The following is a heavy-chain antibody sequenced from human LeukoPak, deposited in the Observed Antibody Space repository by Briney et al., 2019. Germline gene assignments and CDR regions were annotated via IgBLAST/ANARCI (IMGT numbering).Heavy chain of an antibody. D-gene: IGHD3-3*01. V-gene: IGHV4-59*01. CDR1: GGSISSYY. CDR2: IYYSGST. J-gene: IGHJ5*02. Sequence: NTSETLSLTCTVSGGSISSYYWSCIRQPPGKGLEWIGYIYYSGSTNYNPPLKSRVTISVGTSKNQFSLKLSSVTAADTAVYYCARRSGYSPSWFDPWGQGTLVTVSS. CDR3: ARRSGYSPSWFDP.